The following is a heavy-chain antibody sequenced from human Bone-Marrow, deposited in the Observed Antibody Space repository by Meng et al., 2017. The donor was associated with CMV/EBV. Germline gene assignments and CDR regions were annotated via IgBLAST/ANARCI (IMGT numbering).Heavy chain of an antibody. J-gene: IGHJ6*02. Sequence: GGSLRLSCAASGFTFSSYSMNWVRQAPGKGLEWVSYISSSSSTIYYADSVKGRFTISRDNAKNSLYLQMNSLRAEDTAVYYCARDRGGSSTSCYRQYYYYYGRDVWGQGNTVNVAS. CDR1: GFTFSSYS. CDR2: ISSSSSTI. D-gene: IGHD2-2*01. V-gene: IGHV3-48*04. CDR3: ARDRGGSSTSCYRQYYYYYGRDV.